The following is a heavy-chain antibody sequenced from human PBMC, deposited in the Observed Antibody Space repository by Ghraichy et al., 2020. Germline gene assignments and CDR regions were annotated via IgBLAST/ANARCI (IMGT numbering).Heavy chain of an antibody. Sequence: GGSLRLSCAASGFTFSSYGMHWVRQAPGKGLEWVAVIWYDGSNKYYADSVKGRFTISRDNSKNTLYLQMNSLRAEDTAVYYCARDAPGSYSDLLRSWLFDYWGQGTLVTVSS. CDR3: ARDAPGSYSDLLRSWLFDY. J-gene: IGHJ4*02. CDR1: GFTFSSYG. D-gene: IGHD1-26*01. V-gene: IGHV3-33*01. CDR2: IWYDGSNK.